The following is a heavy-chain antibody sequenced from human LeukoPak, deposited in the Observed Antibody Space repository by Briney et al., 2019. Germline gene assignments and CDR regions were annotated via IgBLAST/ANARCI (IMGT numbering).Heavy chain of an antibody. CDR2: NKSKTDGGTT. J-gene: IGHJ4*02. Sequence: GGSLRLSCAASGFIFSNAWMSWVRQAPGKGLEWVGRNKSKTDGGTTDYAAPVKGRFTISRDDSKNTLYLQMNSLKTEDTAVYYCTTDPLDYWGQGTLVTVSS. V-gene: IGHV3-15*01. CDR1: GFIFSNAW. CDR3: TTDPLDY.